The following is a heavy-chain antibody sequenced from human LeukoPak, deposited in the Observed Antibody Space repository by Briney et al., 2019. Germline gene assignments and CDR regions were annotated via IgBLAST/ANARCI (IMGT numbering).Heavy chain of an antibody. D-gene: IGHD3-9*01. CDR3: AGGYYDILTGYYNGPDY. J-gene: IGHJ4*02. V-gene: IGHV1-2*06. Sequence: GASVKVSCKASGYTFTGYYMHWVRQAPGQGLEWMGRINPNSGGTNYAQKFQGRVTITRDTSASTAYMELSSLRSEDTAVYYCAGGYYDILTGYYNGPDYWGQGTLVTVSS. CDR2: INPNSGGT. CDR1: GYTFTGYY.